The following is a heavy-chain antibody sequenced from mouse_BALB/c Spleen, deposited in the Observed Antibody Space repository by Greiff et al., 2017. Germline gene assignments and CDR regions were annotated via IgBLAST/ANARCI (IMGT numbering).Heavy chain of an antibody. V-gene: IGHV1S81*02. Sequence: VQLQQPGAELVKPGASVELSCKASGYTFTSYWMHWVKQRPGQGLEWIGEINPSNGRTNYNEKFKSKATLTVDKSSSTAYMQLSSLTSEDSAVYDCARGGGGGVAPFDYWGQGTTLTVSS. CDR3: ARGGGGGVAPFDY. CDR1: GYTFTSYW. D-gene: IGHD1-1*01. CDR2: INPSNGRT. J-gene: IGHJ2*01.